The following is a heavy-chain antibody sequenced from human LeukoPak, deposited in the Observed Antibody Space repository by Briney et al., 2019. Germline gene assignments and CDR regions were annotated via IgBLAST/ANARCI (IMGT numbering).Heavy chain of an antibody. Sequence: PGGSLRLSCAASGFTFNTYAMHWVRQAPGKGLEWLAVISYDGSNKYYTDSVKGRFTISRDNSKNTLYLQMNSLTTEDTALYYCAKDTSGYSHDYWGQGTLVTVSS. J-gene: IGHJ4*02. CDR2: ISYDGSNK. D-gene: IGHD3-22*01. CDR1: GFTFNTYA. V-gene: IGHV3-30*04. CDR3: AKDTSGYSHDY.